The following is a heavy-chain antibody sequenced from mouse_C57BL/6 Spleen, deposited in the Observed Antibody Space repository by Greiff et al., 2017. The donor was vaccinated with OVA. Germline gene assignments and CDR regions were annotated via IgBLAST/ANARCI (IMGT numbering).Heavy chain of an antibody. CDR2: TYWDDDK. CDR1: GFSLSTSGMG. CDR3: ARRCDYFDY. Sequence: QVTLKESGPGILQSSQTLSLTCSSSGFSLSTSGMGVSWIRQPSGKGLVWLAHTYWDDDKCYKPFLKSPPTISKDTSRNQVFLKITTVDTADTATYYCARRCDYFDYWGQGTTLTVSS. V-gene: IGHV8-12*01. J-gene: IGHJ2*01.